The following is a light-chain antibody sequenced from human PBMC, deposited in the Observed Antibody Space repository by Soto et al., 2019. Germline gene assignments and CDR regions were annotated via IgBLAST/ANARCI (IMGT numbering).Light chain of an antibody. Sequence: QSALTQPASGSGSPGQSITIACTGTTSDIGSYNYVSWYQQHPGTAPKLLIYDVNNRPSGVSDRLSGSKSGNTASLTVSGLQAEDEADYYCASYTRSNTVIFGGGTKLTVL. CDR1: TSDIGSYNY. J-gene: IGLJ2*01. CDR2: DVN. CDR3: ASYTRSNTVI. V-gene: IGLV2-14*03.